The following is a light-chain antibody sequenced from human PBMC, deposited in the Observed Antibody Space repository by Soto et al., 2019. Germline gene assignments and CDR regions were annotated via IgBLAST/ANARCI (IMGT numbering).Light chain of an antibody. Sequence: QSALTQPPSASGSPGQSVTISCTGTRSDVGAYNYVSWYQQHPGKAPKLMIYEVSKRPSGVPDRFSGSKSDNTASLTVSGLQAEDEAEYYCSSYAGSSNWVFGGGTKLTVL. V-gene: IGLV2-8*01. CDR1: RSDVGAYNY. J-gene: IGLJ2*01. CDR2: EVS. CDR3: SSYAGSSNWV.